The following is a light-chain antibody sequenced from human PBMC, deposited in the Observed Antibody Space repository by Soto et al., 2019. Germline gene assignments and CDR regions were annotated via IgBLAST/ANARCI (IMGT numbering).Light chain of an antibody. CDR1: QSVSSY. Sequence: EIVLTQSPATLSLSPGERATLSCRASQSVSSYLAWHQQKPGQAPRLLIYDASNRATGIPARFSGDGSGTDFTLTISSLEPEDFAVYYCQQRSNWPLSFGGGTKVEIK. CDR2: DAS. CDR3: QQRSNWPLS. V-gene: IGKV3-11*01. J-gene: IGKJ4*01.